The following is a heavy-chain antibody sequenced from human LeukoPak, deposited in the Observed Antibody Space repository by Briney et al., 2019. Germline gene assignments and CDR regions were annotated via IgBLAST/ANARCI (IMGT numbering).Heavy chain of an antibody. J-gene: IGHJ4*02. V-gene: IGHV3-48*02. CDR2: ISSSSSTI. D-gene: IGHD3-10*01. CDR1: GFTFSSYN. CDR3: ARGTSGSYSKIYYFDF. Sequence: GGSLRLSCAASGFTFSSYNMKWVRQAQGKGLEWVSYISSSSSTIYYADSVKGRFTISRDNAKNSLYLQMNSLRDEDTAVYYCARGTSGSYSKIYYFDFWGQGTLVTVSS.